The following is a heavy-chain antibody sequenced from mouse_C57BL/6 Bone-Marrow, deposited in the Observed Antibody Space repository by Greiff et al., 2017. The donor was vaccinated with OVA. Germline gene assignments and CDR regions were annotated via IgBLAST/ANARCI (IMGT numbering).Heavy chain of an antibody. Sequence: VQLQQSGAELVRPGASVKLSCTASGFNIKDDYMHWVKQRPEQGLEWIGWIDPENGDTEYASKFQGKATITADPSSNTAYLQLISLTSEDTAVYYCTTDITTVVATYYAMDYWGQGTAVTVSS. J-gene: IGHJ4*01. CDR2: IDPENGDT. V-gene: IGHV14-4*01. D-gene: IGHD1-1*01. CDR1: GFNIKDDY. CDR3: TTDITTVVATYYAMDY.